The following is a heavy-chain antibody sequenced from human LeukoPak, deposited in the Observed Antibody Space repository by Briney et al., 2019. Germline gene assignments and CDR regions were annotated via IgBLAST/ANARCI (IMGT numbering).Heavy chain of an antibody. CDR2: ISGSGGST. CDR3: AKDCVWGEGYFDY. D-gene: IGHD3-16*01. J-gene: IGHJ4*02. CDR1: GFTFSSYA. Sequence: GGSLRLSCAASGFTFSSYAMSWVRQAPGKGREWVSAISGSGGSTYYADSVKGRFTISRDNSKNTLYLQMNSLRAEDTAVYYCAKDCVWGEGYFDYWGQGTLVTVSS. V-gene: IGHV3-23*01.